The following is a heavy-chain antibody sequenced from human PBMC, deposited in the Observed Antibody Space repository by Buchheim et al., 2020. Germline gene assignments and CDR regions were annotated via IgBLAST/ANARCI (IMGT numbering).Heavy chain of an antibody. J-gene: IGHJ6*02. CDR2: IYYSGST. CDR1: GGSISSGGYY. CDR3: ARGLYYYDSSGPRTYYYYYGMDV. V-gene: IGHV4-31*03. D-gene: IGHD3-22*01. Sequence: QVQLQESGPGLVKPSQTLSLTCTVSGGSISSGGYYWSWIRQHPGKGLEWIGYIYYSGSTYYNPSLKSRVSISVDTSKKPFSLKLSSVTAADTAVYYCARGLYYYDSSGPRTYYYYYGMDVWGQGTT.